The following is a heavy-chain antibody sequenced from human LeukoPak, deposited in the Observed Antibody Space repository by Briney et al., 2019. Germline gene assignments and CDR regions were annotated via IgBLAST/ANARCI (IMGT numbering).Heavy chain of an antibody. J-gene: IGHJ4*02. CDR2: INQDGTEK. V-gene: IGHV3-7*03. D-gene: IGHD6-13*01. CDR3: ARGPLIAAAGTW. CDR1: GFTFSSYW. Sequence: GGSLRLSCAASGFTFSSYWMSWVRQAPGEGLEWVAKINQDGTEKAYVDSVRGRFTISRDNAKNSLFLQMNSLRAEDTAVYYCARGPLIAAAGTWWGQGTLDTVSS.